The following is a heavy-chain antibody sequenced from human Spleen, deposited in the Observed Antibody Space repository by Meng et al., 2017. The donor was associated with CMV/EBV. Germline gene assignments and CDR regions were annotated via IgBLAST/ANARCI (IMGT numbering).Heavy chain of an antibody. CDR1: FTVSSYG. V-gene: IGHV3-30*02. D-gene: IGHD3-10*01. CDR3: AKDDELYYYGSGSYSDY. J-gene: IGHJ4*02. Sequence: FTVSSYGMHGVRQAPGKGLEWVAFIRYDGSNKYYADSVKGRFTISRDNSKNTLYLQMNSLRAEDTAVYYCAKDDELYYYGSGSYSDYWGQGTLVTVSS. CDR2: IRYDGSNK.